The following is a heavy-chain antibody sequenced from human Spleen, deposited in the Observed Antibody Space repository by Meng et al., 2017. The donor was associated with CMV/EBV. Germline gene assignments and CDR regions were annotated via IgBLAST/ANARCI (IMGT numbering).Heavy chain of an antibody. D-gene: IGHD6-19*01. CDR3: ARGLFKSRWLANLPDY. CDR2: INHSGST. CDR1: GGSFSGYY. J-gene: IGHJ4*02. Sequence: QVQLQQWGAGLLKPSEPLSLTCAVYGGSFSGYYWSWIRQPPGKGLEWIGEINHSGSTNYNPSLKSRVTISVDTSKNQFSLKLSSVTAADTAVYYCARGLFKSRWLANLPDYWGQGTLVTVSS. V-gene: IGHV4-34*01.